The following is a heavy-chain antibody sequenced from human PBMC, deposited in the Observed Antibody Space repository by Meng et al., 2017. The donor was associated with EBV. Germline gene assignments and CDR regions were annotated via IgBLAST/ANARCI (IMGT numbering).Heavy chain of an antibody. CDR3: ARDGRLYDTPSPFDY. CDR2: ISAYNGNT. CDR1: GYTFTSYG. J-gene: IGHJ4*02. Sequence: QVPRVQPGVEVNKPGASLKVSCKASGYTFTSYGISWVRQAPGQGLEWMGWISAYNGNTNYAQKLQGRVTMTTDTSTSTAYMELRSLRSDDTAVYYCARDGRLYDTPSPFDYWGQGTLVTVSS. V-gene: IGHV1-18*01. D-gene: IGHD3-22*01.